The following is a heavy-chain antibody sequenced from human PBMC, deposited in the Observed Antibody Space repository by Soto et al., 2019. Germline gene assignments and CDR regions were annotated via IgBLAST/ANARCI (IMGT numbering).Heavy chain of an antibody. D-gene: IGHD5-12*01. Sequence: QVQLQQWGAGLLKPSETLSLTCAVYGGSFSGYYWSWIRQPPGKGLEWIGEINHSGSTNYNPSLRSRVTISVDTPKNHFSLKLSSVTAADTAVYYCARGRPPVAWGQGTMVTVSS. J-gene: IGHJ3*01. CDR1: GGSFSGYY. CDR3: ARGRPPVA. V-gene: IGHV4-34*01. CDR2: INHSGST.